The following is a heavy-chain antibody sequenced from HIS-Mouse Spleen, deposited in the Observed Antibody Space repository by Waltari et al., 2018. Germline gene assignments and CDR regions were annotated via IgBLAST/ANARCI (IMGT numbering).Heavy chain of an antibody. CDR1: GGSISSGGYY. CDR2: IYYSGST. J-gene: IGHJ4*02. CDR3: ARVGIGESAVYYGSGSTLGDFDY. V-gene: IGHV4-31*03. D-gene: IGHD3-10*01. Sequence: QVQLQESGPGLVKPSQTLSLTCTVSGGSISSGGYYWSWIRQHPGKGLEWIGYIYYSGSTYYNPSLKSRVTISVDTSKNQFSLKLSSVTAADTDVYYCARVGIGESAVYYGSGSTLGDFDYWGQGTLVTVSS.